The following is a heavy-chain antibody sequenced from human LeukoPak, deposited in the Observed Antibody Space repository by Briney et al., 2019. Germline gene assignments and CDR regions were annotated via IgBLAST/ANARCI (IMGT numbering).Heavy chain of an antibody. V-gene: IGHV3-33*08. J-gene: IGHJ3*02. CDR1: GFTFSKYG. Sequence: QTGGSLRLSCAAPGFTFSKYGMHWVRQAPGKGLEWVAVIWHGQKKEYYADSVKGRFTISRDNSKNTLDLQMRSLRAEDTAVYYCARADNGSGSYAFDIWGQGTRVTVSS. D-gene: IGHD3-10*01. CDR3: ARADNGSGSYAFDI. CDR2: IWHGQKKE.